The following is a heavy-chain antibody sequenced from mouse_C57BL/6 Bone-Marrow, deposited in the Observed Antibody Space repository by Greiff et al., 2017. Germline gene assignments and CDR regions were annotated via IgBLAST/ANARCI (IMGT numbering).Heavy chain of an antibody. J-gene: IGHJ2*01. V-gene: IGHV5-16*01. Sequence: EVMLVESEGGLVQPGSSMKLSCTASGFTFSDYYMAWVRQVPEKGLEWVANINYDGSSTYYLDSLKSRFIISRDNAKNILYLQMSSLKSEDAATYYCARDYDGMDYWGQGTTLTVSS. CDR3: ARDYDGMDY. CDR2: INYDGSST. D-gene: IGHD1-1*01. CDR1: GFTFSDYY.